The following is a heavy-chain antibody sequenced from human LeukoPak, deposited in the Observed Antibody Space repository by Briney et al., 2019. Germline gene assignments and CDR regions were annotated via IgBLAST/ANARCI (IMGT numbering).Heavy chain of an antibody. Sequence: GASVTLSRKSSGYTFTTYYMHWVRQAPGHGLEWMGIINSSDGGTTYAQKFQGRVTMTRDTSTSTAYMELSSLRSEDTAVYYCARFRSGGTCYSCAFDIWGQGTMVTVSS. CDR3: ARFRSGGTCYSCAFDI. D-gene: IGHD2-15*01. CDR2: INSSDGGT. J-gene: IGHJ3*02. CDR1: GYTFTTYY. V-gene: IGHV1-46*01.